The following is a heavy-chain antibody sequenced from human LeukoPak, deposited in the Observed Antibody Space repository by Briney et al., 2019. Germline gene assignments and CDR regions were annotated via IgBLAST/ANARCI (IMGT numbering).Heavy chain of an antibody. CDR3: AKIGYCSSASCLGDTFEI. Sequence: PGGSLRLSCAAPGFIFSNYGIHWVRQAPGKGLEWVAFIRYDGSNKYYVDSVKGRFIISRDNSKNTLYLQMNSLRPEDTAVYYCAKIGYCSSASCLGDTFEIWGQGTMVTVSS. CDR2: IRYDGSNK. V-gene: IGHV3-30*02. CDR1: GFIFSNYG. D-gene: IGHD2-2*01. J-gene: IGHJ3*02.